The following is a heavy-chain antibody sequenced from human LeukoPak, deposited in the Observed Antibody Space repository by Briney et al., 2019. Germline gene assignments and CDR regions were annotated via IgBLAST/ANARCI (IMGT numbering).Heavy chain of an antibody. V-gene: IGHV3-23*01. CDR1: GFTFSSYA. CDR2: ISGSGGST. D-gene: IGHD6-13*01. CDR3: AKENSSSWATYYYYYGMDV. Sequence: GGSLRLSCAAPGFTFSSYAMSWVRQAPGKGLEWVSAISGSGGSTYYADSVKGRFTISRDNSKNTLYLQMNSLRAEDTAVYYCAKENSSSWATYYYYYGMDVWGQGTTVTVSS. J-gene: IGHJ6*02.